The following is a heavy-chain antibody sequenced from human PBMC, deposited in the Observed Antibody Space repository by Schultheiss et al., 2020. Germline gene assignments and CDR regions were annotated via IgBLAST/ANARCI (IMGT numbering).Heavy chain of an antibody. J-gene: IGHJ4*02. V-gene: IGHV4-34*01. CDR1: GGSFSGYY. CDR3: ARSERTGTFSY. CDR2: INHSGST. Sequence: SQTLSLTCAVYGGSFSGYYWSWIRQPPGKGLEWIGEINHSGSTNYNPSLKSRVTISVDTSKNQFSLKLSSVTAADTAVYYCARSERTGTFSYWGQGTMVTFSS. D-gene: IGHD1-1*01.